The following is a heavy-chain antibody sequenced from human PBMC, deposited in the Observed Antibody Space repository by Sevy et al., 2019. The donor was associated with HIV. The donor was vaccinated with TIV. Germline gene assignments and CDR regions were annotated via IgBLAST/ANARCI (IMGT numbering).Heavy chain of an antibody. CDR2: ITNSGSRT. CDR3: AKDEGSYYYDSSVYNYGVDV. CDR1: GFSFTTYA. V-gene: IGHV3-23*01. Sequence: GGCLRLSCAASGFSFTTYAMTWVRQAPGKGLEWVSAITNSGSRTFYADSVKGRFTISRDNSKSTLYLQMNSLRAEDTAVYYCAKDEGSYYYDSSVYNYGVDVWGQGTAVTVSS. D-gene: IGHD3-22*01. J-gene: IGHJ6*02.